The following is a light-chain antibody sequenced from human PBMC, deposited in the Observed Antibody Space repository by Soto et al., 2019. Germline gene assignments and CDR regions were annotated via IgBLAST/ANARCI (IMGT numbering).Light chain of an antibody. CDR1: SSDVGSYNL. J-gene: IGLJ3*02. CDR2: EVT. Sequence: QSVLTQPASVSGSPGQSITISCNGTSSDVGSYNLVSWYQQHPGKAPKFMIYEVTKRPSGVSNRFSGSKSGNTASLTISGLQAEDEADYYCCSYADSSTWVFGGGTKLTVL. CDR3: CSYADSSTWV. V-gene: IGLV2-23*02.